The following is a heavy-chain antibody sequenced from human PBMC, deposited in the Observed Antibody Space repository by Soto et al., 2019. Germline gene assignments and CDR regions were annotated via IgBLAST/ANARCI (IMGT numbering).Heavy chain of an antibody. Sequence: SETLSLTCTVSGGSISSGGYYWSWIRQHPGKGLEWIGYIYYSGSTNYNPSLKSRVTISVDTSKNQFSLKLSSVTAADTAVYYCARRYGSAIDYWGQGTLVPVSS. D-gene: IGHD1-26*01. CDR2: IYYSGST. J-gene: IGHJ4*02. CDR3: ARRYGSAIDY. V-gene: IGHV4-61*08. CDR1: GGSISSGGYY.